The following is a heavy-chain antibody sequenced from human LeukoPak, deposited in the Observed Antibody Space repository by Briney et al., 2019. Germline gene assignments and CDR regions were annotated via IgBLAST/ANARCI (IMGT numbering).Heavy chain of an antibody. CDR2: IIPILGIA. J-gene: IGHJ4*02. Sequence: SVKVSCKASGGTFSSYAISWVRQAPGQGLEWMGGIIPILGIANYAQKFQGRGTITADKSTSTAYMELSSLRSEDTAVYYCGAYYYDSSGYYFYFDYWGQGTLVTVSS. CDR3: GAYYYDSSGYYFYFDY. D-gene: IGHD3-22*01. V-gene: IGHV1-69*10. CDR1: GGTFSSYA.